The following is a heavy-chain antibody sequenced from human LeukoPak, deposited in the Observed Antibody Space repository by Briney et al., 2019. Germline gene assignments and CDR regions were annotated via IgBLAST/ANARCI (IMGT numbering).Heavy chain of an antibody. V-gene: IGHV1-69*04. J-gene: IGHJ3*02. CDR3: ARDRSPYYYDPGDAFDI. CDR2: IIPILGIA. Sequence: SVKVSCKASGGTFSSYAISWVRQAPGQGLEWMGRIIPILGIANYAQKFQGRVTITADKSTSTAYMELSSLRSEDTAVYYCARDRSPYYYDPGDAFDIWGQGTMVTVSS. CDR1: GGTFSSYA. D-gene: IGHD3-22*01.